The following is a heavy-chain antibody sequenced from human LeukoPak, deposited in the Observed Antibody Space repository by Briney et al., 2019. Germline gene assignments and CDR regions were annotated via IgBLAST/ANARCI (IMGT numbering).Heavy chain of an antibody. CDR2: IYYSGST. D-gene: IGHD5-18*01. J-gene: IGHJ4*02. V-gene: IGHV4-59*01. CDR3: ARKTTMAEGYYFDY. CDR1: GGSISSYY. Sequence: SETLSLTCTVSGGSISSYYWSWIRQPPGKGLEWIGYIYYSGSTNYNPSPKSRVTISVDTSKNQFSLKLTSVTAADTAVYYCARKTTMAEGYYFDYWGQGTLVTVSS.